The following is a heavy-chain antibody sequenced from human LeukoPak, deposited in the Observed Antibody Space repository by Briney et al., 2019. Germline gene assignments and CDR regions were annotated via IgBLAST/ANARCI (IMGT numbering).Heavy chain of an antibody. CDR1: GYTFTSCG. D-gene: IGHD3-22*01. J-gene: IGHJ4*02. V-gene: IGHV1-18*01. CDR2: ISAYNGNT. CDR3: ARDRDSSGYYGSMGY. Sequence: ASVKVSFKASGYTFTSCGISWVRQAPGQGLEWMGWISAYNGNTNYAQKLQGRVTMTTDTSTSTAYMELRSLRSNDTAVYYCARDRDSSGYYGSMGYWGQGTLVTVSS.